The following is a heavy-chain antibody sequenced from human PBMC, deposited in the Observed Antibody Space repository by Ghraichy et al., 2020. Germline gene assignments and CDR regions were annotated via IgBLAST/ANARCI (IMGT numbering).Heavy chain of an antibody. J-gene: IGHJ5*02. CDR3: ARGRKWFGVDP. Sequence: EPLSLTCAVYGGSFSGYYWSWIRQPPGKGLEWIGEINHSGSTNYNPSLKSRVTISVDTSKNQFSLKLSSVTAADTAVYYCARGRKWFGVDPWGQGTLVTVSS. CDR2: INHSGST. D-gene: IGHD3-10*01. V-gene: IGHV4-34*01. CDR1: GGSFSGYY.